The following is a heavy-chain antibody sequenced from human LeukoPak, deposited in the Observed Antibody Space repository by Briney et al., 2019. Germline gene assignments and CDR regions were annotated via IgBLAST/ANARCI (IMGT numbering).Heavy chain of an antibody. D-gene: IGHD3-10*01. J-gene: IGHJ3*02. CDR2: IDYSGGR. CDR1: GDSISIYS. CDR3: ARDHPMADWAADI. Sequence: SETLSLTCSVSGDSISIYSWTWIRQPPGKGLEWIGFIDYSGGRNYNPSLKSRVTVSADPSKNQFSLNLTSVTAADTAVYFCARDHPMADWAADIWGRGTMVTVSS. V-gene: IGHV4-59*01.